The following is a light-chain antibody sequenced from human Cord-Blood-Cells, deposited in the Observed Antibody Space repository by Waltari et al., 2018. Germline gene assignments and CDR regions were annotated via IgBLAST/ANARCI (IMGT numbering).Light chain of an antibody. J-gene: IGKJ1*01. CDR3: QQSYSTRWT. CDR1: QSISSH. CDR2: AAS. Sequence: DIQMTQSPSSLSASVGDRVTITCRASQSISSHLNWYQQKPGKAPKLLIYAASSLQSGVPSRFSGSGSRTDFTLTISSLQPEDFATYYCQQSYSTRWTFGQGTKVEIK. V-gene: IGKV1-39*01.